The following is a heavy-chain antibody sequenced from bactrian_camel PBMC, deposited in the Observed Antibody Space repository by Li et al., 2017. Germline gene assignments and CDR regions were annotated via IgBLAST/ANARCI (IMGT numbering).Heavy chain of an antibody. CDR2: ISGGQKIVP. J-gene: IGHJ4*01. CDR1: GYTITSYC. D-gene: IGHD4*01. V-gene: IGHV3S35*01. Sequence: VQLVESGGGLVQAGGSLRLSCALSGYTITSYCMGWFRQAPGKGFEWVSFISGGQKIVPYYSETFKGRATISRDNAKNTVSLQLNNLNTEDTAMYYCAKTHGATIGQGTQVTVS.